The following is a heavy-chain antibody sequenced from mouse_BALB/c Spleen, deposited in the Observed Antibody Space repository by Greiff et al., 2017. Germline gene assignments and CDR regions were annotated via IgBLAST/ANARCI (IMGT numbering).Heavy chain of an antibody. J-gene: IGHJ3*01. Sequence: EVHLVESGGGLVKPGGSLKLSCAASGFTFSSYTMSWVRQTPEKRLEWVATISSGGGNTYYPDSVKGRFTISRDNAKNNLYLQMSSLRSEDTALYYCASDGSFAYWGQGTLVTVSA. CDR2: ISSGGGNT. D-gene: IGHD1-1*01. CDR3: ASDGSFAY. CDR1: GFTFSSYT. V-gene: IGHV5-9*03.